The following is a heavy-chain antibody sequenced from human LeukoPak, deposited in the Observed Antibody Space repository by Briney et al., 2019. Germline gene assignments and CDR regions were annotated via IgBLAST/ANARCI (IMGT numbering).Heavy chain of an antibody. Sequence: GASVKVSCKASGYTFTGYYMHWVRQAPGQGLEWMGWINPNSGGTNYAQKFQGRVTMTRDTSISTAYMELSRLRSDDTAVYYCARGRSAGYDFPFFDYWGQGTLVTVSS. V-gene: IGHV1-2*02. D-gene: IGHD5-12*01. CDR3: ARGRSAGYDFPFFDY. J-gene: IGHJ4*02. CDR2: INPNSGGT. CDR1: GYTFTGYY.